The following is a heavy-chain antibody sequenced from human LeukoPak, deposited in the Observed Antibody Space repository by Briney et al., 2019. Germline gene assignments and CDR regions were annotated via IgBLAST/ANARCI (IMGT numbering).Heavy chain of an antibody. CDR1: GGSISTSTDY. V-gene: IGHV4-39*07. CDR3: ARDIKAMAGLRIWFDP. Sequence: SSETLSLTCTVSGGSISTSTDYWVWIRHPPGEGPEWIGSIYSSGRTYYNPSLKSRVTLSVDTSKNQFSLKLNSVTAADTAVYYCARDIKAMAGLRIWFDPWGQGTLVTVSS. CDR2: IYSSGRT. D-gene: IGHD6-19*01. J-gene: IGHJ5*02.